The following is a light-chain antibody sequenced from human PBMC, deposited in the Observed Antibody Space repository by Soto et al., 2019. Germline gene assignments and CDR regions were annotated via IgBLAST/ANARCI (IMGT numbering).Light chain of an antibody. J-gene: IGKJ1*01. CDR1: QGVGSS. CDR3: QQYNNWPPT. Sequence: ERVMTQSPATLSVSPGERVTLSCRASQGVGSSLAWYQQKPGQAPRLLIYGASTRATGIPARFSGSGSGTEFTLTISSLQSEEFAVYYCQQYNNWPPTFGQGTKVEIK. V-gene: IGKV3-15*01. CDR2: GAS.